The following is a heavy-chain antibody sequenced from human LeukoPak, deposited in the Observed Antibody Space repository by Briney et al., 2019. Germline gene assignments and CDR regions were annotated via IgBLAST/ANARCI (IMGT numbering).Heavy chain of an antibody. J-gene: IGHJ4*02. D-gene: IGHD1-26*01. CDR1: GGSISSSSYY. CDR2: IYYSGST. V-gene: IGHV4-39*07. Sequence: SETLSLTCTVSGGSISSSSYYWGWIRQPPGKGLEWIGSIYYSGSTYYNPSLKSRVTISVDTSKNQFSLKLSSVTAADTAVYYCARGVGLTQGGPFDFWGQGTLVTVSS. CDR3: ARGVGLTQGGPFDF.